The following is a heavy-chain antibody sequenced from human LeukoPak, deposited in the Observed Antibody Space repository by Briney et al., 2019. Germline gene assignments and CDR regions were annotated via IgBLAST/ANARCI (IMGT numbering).Heavy chain of an antibody. CDR2: INHSGTT. Sequence: SETLSLTCAVYGGSFSGYYWTWIRQPPGKGLEWIGEINHSGTTNYNPSLKSRVTMSVDTSKNQFSLRLTSATAADTAVYYCARDGAAAPVRFDPWGQGTVVTVSS. CDR1: GGSFSGYY. CDR3: ARDGAAAPVRFDP. J-gene: IGHJ5*02. D-gene: IGHD6-13*01. V-gene: IGHV4-34*01.